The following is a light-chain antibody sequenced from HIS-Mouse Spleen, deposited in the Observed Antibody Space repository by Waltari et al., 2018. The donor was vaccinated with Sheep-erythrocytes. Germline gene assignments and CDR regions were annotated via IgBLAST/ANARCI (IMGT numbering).Light chain of an antibody. Sequence: SSELTQDPAVSVALGQTARLTCQGGSCRRHYESCDQQKPGQAPVLVIYGNNNRPSGIPDRFSGSSSGNTASLTITGAQAEDEADYYCNSRDSSGNHLRVFGTGTKVTVL. J-gene: IGLJ1*01. V-gene: IGLV3-19*01. CDR3: NSRDSSGNHLRV. CDR1: SCRRHY. CDR2: GNN.